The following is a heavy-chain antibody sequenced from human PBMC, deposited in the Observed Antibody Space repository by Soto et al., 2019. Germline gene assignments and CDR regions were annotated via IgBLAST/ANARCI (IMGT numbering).Heavy chain of an antibody. D-gene: IGHD3-3*01. Sequence: ASVKVSCKASGYPFTSYGISWVRRAHGQGLEWMGWISAYNGNTNYAQKIQGRVTITTDTSTSAAYMELRSLIFEDTAGYYCARVRRRDYDFWSGYYTGMADYYYGMDVWGQGTTVTVSS. CDR2: ISAYNGNT. V-gene: IGHV1-18*04. CDR1: GYPFTSYG. CDR3: ARVRRRDYDFWSGYYTGMADYYYGMDV. J-gene: IGHJ6*02.